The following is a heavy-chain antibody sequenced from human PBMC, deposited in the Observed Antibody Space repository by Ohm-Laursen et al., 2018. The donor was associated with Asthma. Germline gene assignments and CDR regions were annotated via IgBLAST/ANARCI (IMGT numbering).Heavy chain of an antibody. D-gene: IGHD3-10*01. CDR3: ARGEYTSSGWFGP. CDR1: GYIFTGYY. V-gene: IGHV1-2*02. J-gene: IGHJ5*02. CDR2: INPNSGDT. Sequence: SVKVSCKASGYIFTGYYMHWVRQAPGQGLEWMGWINPNSGDTHYEQKFQGGVTMTRDTSISTAYMELSSLRSDDTAVYYCARGEYTSSGWFGPWGQGTLVTVSS.